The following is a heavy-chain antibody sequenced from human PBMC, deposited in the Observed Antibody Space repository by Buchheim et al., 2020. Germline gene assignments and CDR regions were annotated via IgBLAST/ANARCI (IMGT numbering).Heavy chain of an antibody. D-gene: IGHD3-16*01. CDR2: VLHNGNT. J-gene: IGHJ2*01. CDR1: GGSISSYY. V-gene: IGHV4-59*01. CDR3: ARENWERPPHWYFDL. Sequence: QVQLQESGPGLVKPSETLSLTCTVSGGSISSYYWSWIRQPLGRGLEWIGYVLHNGNTHYNPSLNSRLSMSVDTSRNQFSLKLSSVTAADTAVYYCARENWERPPHWYFDLWGRGTL.